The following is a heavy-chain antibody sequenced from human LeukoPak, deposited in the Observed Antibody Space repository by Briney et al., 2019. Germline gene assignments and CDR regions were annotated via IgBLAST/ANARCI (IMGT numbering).Heavy chain of an antibody. J-gene: IGHJ5*02. CDR3: AKGPQSRSWYQWFDP. CDR2: ISGSGGST. V-gene: IGHV3-23*01. D-gene: IGHD6-13*01. CDR1: GFTFSSYA. Sequence: GGSLRLSCAASGFTFSSYAMSWVRQAPGKGLEWVSAISGSGGSTYYADSVKGRFTISRDNSKNTLYLQMNSLRAEDTAVYYCAKGPQSRSWYQWFDPWGQGTLVTVSS.